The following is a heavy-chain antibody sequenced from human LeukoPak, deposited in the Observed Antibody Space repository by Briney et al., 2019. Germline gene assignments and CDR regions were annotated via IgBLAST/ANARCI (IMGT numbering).Heavy chain of an antibody. J-gene: IGHJ4*02. D-gene: IGHD3-22*01. V-gene: IGHV1-69*13. CDR3: ATNSYYDSSGYYYAFDY. CDR1: GGTFSSYA. Sequence: ASVKVSCKASGGTFSSYAISWVRQAPGQGLEWMGGIIPIFGTANYAQKFQGRVTITADESTSTAYMELSSLRAEDTAVYYCATNSYYDSSGYYYAFDYWGQGTLVTVSS. CDR2: IIPIFGTA.